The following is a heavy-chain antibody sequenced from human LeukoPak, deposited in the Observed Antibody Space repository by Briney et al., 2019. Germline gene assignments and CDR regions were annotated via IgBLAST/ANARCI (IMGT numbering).Heavy chain of an antibody. CDR2: IYPGDSDT. J-gene: IGHJ3*02. Sequence: GESLKISCKGSGYSFTNYWIGWVRQMPGKGLEWMGLIYPGDSDTKYSPSFQGHVTISADKFISTAYLQWSSLKASDTAMYYCARRHYDRSAFDIWGQGTMVTVSS. CDR1: GYSFTNYW. V-gene: IGHV5-51*01. D-gene: IGHD3-22*01. CDR3: ARRHYDRSAFDI.